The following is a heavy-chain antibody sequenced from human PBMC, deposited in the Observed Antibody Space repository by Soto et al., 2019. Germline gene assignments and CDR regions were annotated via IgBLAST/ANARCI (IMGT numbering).Heavy chain of an antibody. CDR1: GYTFTGYY. D-gene: IGHD3-10*01. V-gene: IGHV1-2*04. CDR2: INPNSGGT. Sequence: ASVKVSCKASGYTFTGYYMHWVRQAPGQGLEWMGWINPNSGGTNYAQKFQGWVTMTRDTSISTAYMELSRLRSDDTAVYYCARGVTMVRGNDAFDIWGQRTMVTVSS. J-gene: IGHJ3*02. CDR3: ARGVTMVRGNDAFDI.